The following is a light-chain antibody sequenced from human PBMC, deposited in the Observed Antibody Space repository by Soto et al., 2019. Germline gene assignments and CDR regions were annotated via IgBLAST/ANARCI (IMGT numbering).Light chain of an antibody. CDR3: CSYAGSSTYI. V-gene: IGLV2-23*01. Sequence: QSALTQPASVSGSPGQSITISCTGTSSDVGSHNLVSWYQQHPDRAPKLMIYEGSKRPSGVSNRFSGSKSGNTASLTISGRQAEDEADYFGCSYAGSSTYIFGSGTKVTVL. CDR1: SSDVGSHNL. J-gene: IGLJ1*01. CDR2: EGS.